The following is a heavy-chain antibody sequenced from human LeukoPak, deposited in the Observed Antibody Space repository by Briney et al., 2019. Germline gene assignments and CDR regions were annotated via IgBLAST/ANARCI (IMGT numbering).Heavy chain of an antibody. J-gene: IGHJ4*02. CDR1: GGSISSGGYY. CDR2: IYYSGST. Sequence: SETLSLTCTVSGGSISSGGYYWSWIRQHPGKGLEWIGYIYYSGSTYYNPSLKSRVTISVDTSKNQFSLKLSSVTAADTAVYYCASGLYYYDSSGPPAYWGQGTLVTVSS. D-gene: IGHD3-22*01. V-gene: IGHV4-31*03. CDR3: ASGLYYYDSSGPPAY.